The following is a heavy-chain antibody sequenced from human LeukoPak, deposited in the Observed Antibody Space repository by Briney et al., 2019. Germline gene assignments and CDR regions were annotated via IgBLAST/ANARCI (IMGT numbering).Heavy chain of an antibody. Sequence: PSETLSLTCTVSGGSISSYYWSWIRQPPGKGLEWIGYIHYSGGTNYNPSLQSRVTISVDTAKKQFSLNLSSVTAADTAVYYCARLVTYCSGGGCVYYFDYWGQGTLVTVSS. V-gene: IGHV4-59*08. D-gene: IGHD2-15*01. CDR2: IHYSGGT. J-gene: IGHJ4*02. CDR3: ARLVTYCSGGGCVYYFDY. CDR1: GGSISSYY.